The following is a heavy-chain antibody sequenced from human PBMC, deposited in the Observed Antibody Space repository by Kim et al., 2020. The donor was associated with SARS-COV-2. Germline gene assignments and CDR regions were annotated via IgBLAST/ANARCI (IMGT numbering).Heavy chain of an antibody. CDR1: GFTFSSYA. CDR3: AKPPRLLNGLPPELDPSWFDP. Sequence: GGSLRLSCAASGFTFSSYAMSWVRQAPGKGLEWVSAISGSGGSTYYADSVKGRFTISRDNSKNTLYLQMNSLRAEDTAVYYCAKPPRLLNGLPPELDPSWFDPWGQGTLVTVSS. V-gene: IGHV3-23*01. D-gene: IGHD1-1*01. CDR2: ISGSGGST. J-gene: IGHJ5*02.